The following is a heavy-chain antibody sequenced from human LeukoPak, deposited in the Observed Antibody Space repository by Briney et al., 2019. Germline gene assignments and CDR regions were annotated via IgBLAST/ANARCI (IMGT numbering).Heavy chain of an antibody. Sequence: PGGSLRLSCSASGFTLCTSNMNWARQAPGKGLEWVSSISSSSTYIYYADSVKGRFTISRDNAKNSLYLQMNSLRVEDTAVYYYARAHITRFGVVTYPFDYWGQGTLVTVSS. D-gene: IGHD3-3*01. CDR1: GFTLCTSN. V-gene: IGHV3-21*01. J-gene: IGHJ4*02. CDR3: ARAHITRFGVVTYPFDY. CDR2: ISSSSTYI.